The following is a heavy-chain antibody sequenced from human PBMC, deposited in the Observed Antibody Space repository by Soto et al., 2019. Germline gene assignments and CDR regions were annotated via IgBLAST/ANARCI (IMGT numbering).Heavy chain of an antibody. J-gene: IGHJ4*02. CDR3: AHLTTGGFYFDY. V-gene: IGHV2-5*02. D-gene: IGHD4-17*01. CDR2: IYWDDDK. Sequence: QITLKESGPTLVKPTQTLTLTCTFSGFSLRNSGVGVGWIRQPPGKALEWLALIYWDDDKRYSPSLKSRLTITKDTPKNPVVLTMTNMDPVDTATYYCAHLTTGGFYFDYWGQGTLVTVSS. CDR1: GFSLRNSGVG.